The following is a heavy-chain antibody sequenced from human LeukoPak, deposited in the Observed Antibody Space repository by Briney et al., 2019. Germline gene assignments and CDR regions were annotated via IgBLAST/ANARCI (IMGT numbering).Heavy chain of an antibody. J-gene: IGHJ3*02. Sequence: TSETLSLTCTVSGGSIMVPAYSWSWIRQPPGKGLEWIGYIYHSGRTYYNPSLKSRVTISLDRSKNQFSLQLSSVTAADTAVYFCARGYGDNSGAFDIWGQGTLVTVSS. CDR1: GGSIMVPAYS. D-gene: IGHD4-23*01. CDR3: ARGYGDNSGAFDI. CDR2: IYHSGRT. V-gene: IGHV4-30-2*01.